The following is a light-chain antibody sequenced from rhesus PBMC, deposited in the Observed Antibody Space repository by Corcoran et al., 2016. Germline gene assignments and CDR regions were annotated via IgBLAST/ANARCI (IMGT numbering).Light chain of an antibody. Sequence: ETVVTQSPATLSLSPGERATLSCRASQSVGSYLAWYQQKPGTAPRLPIYGASSRAPGIPDRFRGSGSGTDCTLTISSLEPEDVGVYYCQQSSNLARTFGQGTKVEIK. J-gene: IGKJ1*01. CDR3: QQSSNLART. CDR2: GAS. V-gene: IGKV3-24*04. CDR1: QSVGSY.